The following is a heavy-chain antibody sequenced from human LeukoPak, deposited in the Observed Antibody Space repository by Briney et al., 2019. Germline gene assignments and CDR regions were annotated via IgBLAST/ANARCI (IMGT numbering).Heavy chain of an antibody. CDR2: ISGSGDST. Sequence: GGSLRLSCAASGFTFSSYAMSWVRQAPGKGLEWVSAISGSGDSTYYADSVKGRFTISRDNSRDTLYLQMNSLRAEDTAVYYCAKGYYDYVWGSYYFDYWGQGTLVTVSS. J-gene: IGHJ4*02. CDR1: GFTFSSYA. D-gene: IGHD3-16*01. V-gene: IGHV3-23*01. CDR3: AKGYYDYVWGSYYFDY.